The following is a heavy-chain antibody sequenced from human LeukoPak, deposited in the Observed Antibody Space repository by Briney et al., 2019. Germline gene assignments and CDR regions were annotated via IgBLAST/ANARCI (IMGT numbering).Heavy chain of an antibody. CDR3: ARMVTMVRGVMLLDY. D-gene: IGHD3-10*01. J-gene: IGHJ4*02. V-gene: IGHV4-39*07. CDR2: INHSGST. Sequence: SETLSLTCTVSGGSISSSNYYWGWIRQPPGKGLEWIGEINHSGSTNYNPSLKSRVTISVDTSKNQFSLKLSSVTAADTAVYYCARMVTMVRGVMLLDYWGQGTLVTVSS. CDR1: GGSISSSNYY.